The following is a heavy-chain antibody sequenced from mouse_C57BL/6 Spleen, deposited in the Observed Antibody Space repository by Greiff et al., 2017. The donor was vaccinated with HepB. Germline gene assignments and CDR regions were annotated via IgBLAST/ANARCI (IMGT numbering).Heavy chain of an antibody. CDR3: ARHEDSVYYDYDEGAWFAY. CDR2: FYPGSGSI. CDR1: GYTFTEYT. J-gene: IGHJ3*01. D-gene: IGHD2-4*01. V-gene: IGHV1-62-2*01. Sequence: QVQLQQSGAELVKPGASVKLSCKASGYTFTEYTIHWVKQRSGQGLEWIGWFYPGSGSIKYNEKFKDKATLTADKSSSTVYMELSRLTSEDSAVYFCARHEDSVYYDYDEGAWFAYWGQGTLVTVSA.